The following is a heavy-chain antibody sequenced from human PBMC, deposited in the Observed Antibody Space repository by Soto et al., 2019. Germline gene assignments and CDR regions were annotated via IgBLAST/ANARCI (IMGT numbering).Heavy chain of an antibody. CDR3: ARRYHYDSSGPFDY. CDR2: INPIFGTA. J-gene: IGHJ4*02. CDR1: GGTFSMYA. V-gene: IGHV1-69*06. D-gene: IGHD3-22*01. Sequence: SVKVSCKASGGTFSMYAISCVGQAPGQWREGMGGINPIFGTANYAQKFQGRVTITADKSTSTAYMELSSLRSEDTAVYYCARRYHYDSSGPFDYWGQGTLVTVSS.